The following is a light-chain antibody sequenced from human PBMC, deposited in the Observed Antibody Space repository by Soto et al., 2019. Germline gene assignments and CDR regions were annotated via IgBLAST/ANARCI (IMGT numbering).Light chain of an antibody. CDR3: QQYNGYPWT. J-gene: IGKJ1*01. V-gene: IGKV1-5*03. CDR1: QSISSW. CDR2: KAS. Sequence: DIQMTQSPSTLSASVGDRVTITCRASQSISSWLAWYQQKPGKAPKVLIYKASSLESGVPSRFSGSGSGTEFPLTISSLQPDDFATYYCQQYNGYPWTFGQGTKVETK.